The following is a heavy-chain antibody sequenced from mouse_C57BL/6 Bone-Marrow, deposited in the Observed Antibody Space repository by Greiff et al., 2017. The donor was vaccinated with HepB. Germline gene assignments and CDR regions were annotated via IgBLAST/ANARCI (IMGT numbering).Heavy chain of an antibody. CDR2: INPNNGGT. D-gene: IGHD3-2*02. CDR3: ARGRAAQDPWFAY. J-gene: IGHJ3*01. V-gene: IGHV1-18*01. Sequence: EVQLQQSGPELVKPGASVKIPCKASGYTFTDYNMDWVKQSHGKSLEWIGDINPNNGGTIYNQKFKGKATLTVDKSSSTAYMELRSLTSEDTAVYYCARGRAAQDPWFAYWGQGTLVTVSA. CDR1: GYTFTDYN.